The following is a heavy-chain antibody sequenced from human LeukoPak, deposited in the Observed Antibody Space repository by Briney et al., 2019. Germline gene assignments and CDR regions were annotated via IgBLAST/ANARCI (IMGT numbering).Heavy chain of an antibody. Sequence: ASVKVSCKASGYTFTSYHMHWVRQAPGQGLEWMGIINPSGGSTSYAQKFQGRVTMTRDTSTSTVYMELSSLRSEDTAVYYCASESSTMVRGVPLTQIDYWGQGTLVTVSS. D-gene: IGHD3-10*01. V-gene: IGHV1-46*01. CDR2: INPSGGST. CDR1: GYTFTSYH. J-gene: IGHJ4*02. CDR3: ASESSTMVRGVPLTQIDY.